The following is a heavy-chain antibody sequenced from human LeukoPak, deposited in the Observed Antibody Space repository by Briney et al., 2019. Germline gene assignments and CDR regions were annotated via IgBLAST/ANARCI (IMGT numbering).Heavy chain of an antibody. D-gene: IGHD4-17*01. J-gene: IGHJ4*02. CDR1: GFTFSTYS. Sequence: GGSLRLSCAASGFTFSTYSMTWVRQAPGKGLEWVSTISGSSRYIYFADSVRGRFTISRDNAKNSLYLQMNSLRAEDTAIYYCARRLNNGDYGKDYWGQGTLVTVSS. CDR3: ARRLNNGDYGKDY. V-gene: IGHV3-21*01. CDR2: ISGSSRYI.